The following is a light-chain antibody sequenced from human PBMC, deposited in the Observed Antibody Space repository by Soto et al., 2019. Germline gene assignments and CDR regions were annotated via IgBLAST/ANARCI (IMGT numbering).Light chain of an antibody. J-gene: IGLJ3*02. CDR2: INYDGTH. CDR3: QTLGTGIQV. V-gene: IGLV4-69*01. Sequence: QSVLTQSPSASASLGASVKLTCTLSSGYSTYAIAWHQQQSEKGPRFLMKINYDGTHSKGDGFFDRFSGSSSGAERHLTISSLQSEVEADYYCQTLGTGIQVFGGGTKVTVL. CDR1: SGYSTYA.